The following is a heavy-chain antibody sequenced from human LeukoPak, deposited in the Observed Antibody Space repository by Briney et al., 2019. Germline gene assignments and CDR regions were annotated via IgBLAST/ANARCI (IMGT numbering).Heavy chain of an antibody. CDR3: ARPATGYCSSAGCHWDS. Sequence: SGGSLRLSCAASGFTFSTHSMYWVRQAPGKGLEWVSSISASSDFMHYAESVRGRFTISRDNAKNSLYLQMNSLGAQDTAVYYCARPATGYCSSAGCHWDSWGQGTLVTVSS. D-gene: IGHD2-2*01. CDR2: ISASSDFM. CDR1: GFTFSTHS. J-gene: IGHJ4*02. V-gene: IGHV3-21*01.